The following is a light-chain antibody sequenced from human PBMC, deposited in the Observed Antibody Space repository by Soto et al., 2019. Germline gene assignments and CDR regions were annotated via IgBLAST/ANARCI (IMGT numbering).Light chain of an antibody. CDR3: QQYNNCRQT. Sequence: EIVMTQSPATLSVSPGERATLSCRASQSVSSNLAWYQQKPGQAPRLLIYGASTRATGIPARFSGSGSGTEFTLTISSLQSEDFAVYYCQQYNNCRQTFGQGTKLEIK. CDR2: GAS. CDR1: QSVSSN. V-gene: IGKV3-15*01. J-gene: IGKJ2*01.